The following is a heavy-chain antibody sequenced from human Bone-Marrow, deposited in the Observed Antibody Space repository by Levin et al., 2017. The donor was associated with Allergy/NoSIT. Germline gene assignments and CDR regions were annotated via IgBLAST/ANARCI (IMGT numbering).Heavy chain of an antibody. J-gene: IGHJ4*02. CDR2: IRSKAYGGTT. CDR1: GFTFGDYA. CDR3: TRVSEYCGGDCASRWDY. Sequence: GGSLRLSCTASGFTFGDYAMSWFRQAPGKGLEWVGFIRSKAYGGTTEYAASVKGRFTISRDDSKSIAYLQMNSLKTEDTAVYYCTRVSEYCGGDCASRWDYWGQGTLVTVSS. V-gene: IGHV3-49*03. D-gene: IGHD2-21*02.